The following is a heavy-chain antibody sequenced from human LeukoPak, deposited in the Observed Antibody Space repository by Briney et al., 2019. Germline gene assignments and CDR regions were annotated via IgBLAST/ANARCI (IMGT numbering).Heavy chain of an antibody. Sequence: GGSLRLSCAASGFTFSDYWMHWVRQAPGKGLVWVSRIKTDGSDTNYADSVKGRFTISRDNAKNTLYLQMNSLRAEDTAVYYCAKDHGGSYPYYFNYWGQGTLVTVSS. V-gene: IGHV3-74*01. D-gene: IGHD1-26*01. CDR3: AKDHGGSYPYYFNY. J-gene: IGHJ4*02. CDR2: IKTDGSDT. CDR1: GFTFSDYW.